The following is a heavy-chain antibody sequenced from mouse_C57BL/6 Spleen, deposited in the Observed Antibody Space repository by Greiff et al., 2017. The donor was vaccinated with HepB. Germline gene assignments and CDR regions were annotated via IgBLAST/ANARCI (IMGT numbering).Heavy chain of an antibody. CDR2: INPSTGGT. V-gene: IGHV1-42*01. CDR3: AKQRTGGYAMDY. J-gene: IGHJ4*01. CDR1: GYSFTGYY. Sequence: EVQLQQSGPELVQPGASVTISCKASGYSFTGYYMHWVKQSPEKSLEWIGEINPSTGGTTYNQKFKAKATLTVDKSSSTTYMQLKSLTSEDSAVYYCAKQRTGGYAMDYWGQGTSVTVSS.